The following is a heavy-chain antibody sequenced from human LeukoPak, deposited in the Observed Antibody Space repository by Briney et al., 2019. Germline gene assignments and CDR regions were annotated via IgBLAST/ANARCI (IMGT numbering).Heavy chain of an antibody. V-gene: IGHV4-39*01. CDR1: GGSISSGSYY. D-gene: IGHD3-9*01. Sequence: PSETLSLTCTVSGGSISSGSYYWGWIRQPPGKGLEWIGSIYYRGSTYYNPSLKGRVTISVDTSKNQFSLKLSSVTPADTALYYCTRGSYDVLTGYSTLGEYWGQGTLVTVSS. J-gene: IGHJ4*02. CDR3: TRGSYDVLTGYSTLGEY. CDR2: IYYRGST.